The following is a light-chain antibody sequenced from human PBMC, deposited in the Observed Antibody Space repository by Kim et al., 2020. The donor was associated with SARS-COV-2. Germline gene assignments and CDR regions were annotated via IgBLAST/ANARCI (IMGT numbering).Light chain of an antibody. CDR3: QKYNSALQT. V-gene: IGKV1-27*01. J-gene: IGKJ1*01. Sequence: ASVGDRVTITCRASQGISNYLAWYQQKPGKVPKLLIYAASTLQSGVPSRFSGSGSGTDFTLTISSLQHEDVATYYCQKYNSALQTFGQGTKVDIK. CDR2: AAS. CDR1: QGISNY.